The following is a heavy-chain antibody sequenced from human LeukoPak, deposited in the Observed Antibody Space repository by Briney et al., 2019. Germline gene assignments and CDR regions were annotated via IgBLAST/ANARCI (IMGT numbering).Heavy chain of an antibody. CDR1: GYTFTSYA. CDR3: ARDVAEPDFLVPTGLDY. D-gene: IGHD3-3*01. V-gene: IGHV1-3*01. Sequence: ASVKVSCKASGYTFTSYAMHWVRQAPGQRLEWMGWINAGNGNTKYSQKFQGRVTITRDTSASTAYMELSSLRSEDTAVYYCARDVAEPDFLVPTGLDYWGQGTLVTVSS. CDR2: INAGNGNT. J-gene: IGHJ4*02.